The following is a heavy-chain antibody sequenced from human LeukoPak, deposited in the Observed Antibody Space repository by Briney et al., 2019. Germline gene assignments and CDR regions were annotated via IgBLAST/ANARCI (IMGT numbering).Heavy chain of an antibody. CDR1: GFTFSSYG. Sequence: SGGSLRLSCAASGFTFSSYGMSWVRQAPGKGLEWVSVISGSGGSTYYADSVKGRFTISRDNSKNTLYLQMNSLRAEDTAVYYCAKKSRGSGSYYGDYWGQGILVTVSS. D-gene: IGHD3-10*01. V-gene: IGHV3-23*01. CDR2: ISGSGGST. J-gene: IGHJ4*02. CDR3: AKKSRGSGSYYGDY.